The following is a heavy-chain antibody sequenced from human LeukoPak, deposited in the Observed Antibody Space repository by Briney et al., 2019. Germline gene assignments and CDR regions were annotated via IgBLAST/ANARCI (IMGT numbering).Heavy chain of an antibody. CDR2: IDGTSRSI. J-gene: IGHJ3*01. Sequence: PGGSLRLSCAASRFTFSTFSMNWVRQAPGRWLEWVSSIDGTSRSIYYADSVKGRFTISRDNAKNSLYLQMNSLRAEDSAVYYCAREVEEAFDLWGQGTMLTVSS. CDR1: RFTFSTFS. D-gene: IGHD2-15*01. V-gene: IGHV3-21*01. CDR3: AREVEEAFDL.